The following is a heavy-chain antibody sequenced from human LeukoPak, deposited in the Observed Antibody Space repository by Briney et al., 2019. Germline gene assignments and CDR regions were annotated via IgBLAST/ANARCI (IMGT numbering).Heavy chain of an antibody. D-gene: IGHD3-16*01. CDR3: ARVGESYYYYYMDV. J-gene: IGHJ6*03. CDR2: ISSSSSTI. Sequence: GGSLRLSCAASGFTFSSYSMNWVRQAPGKGLEWVSYISSSSSTIYYADSVKGRFTISRDNAKNSLYLQMNSLRAEDTAVYYCARVGESYYYYYMDVWGKGTTVTVSS. V-gene: IGHV3-48*01. CDR1: GFTFSSYS.